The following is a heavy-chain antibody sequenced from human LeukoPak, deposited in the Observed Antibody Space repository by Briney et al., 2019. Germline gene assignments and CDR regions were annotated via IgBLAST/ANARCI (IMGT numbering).Heavy chain of an antibody. CDR2: IAVSGGTI. D-gene: IGHD1-26*01. CDR3: ARDGAWELPPGYFDY. V-gene: IGHV3-23*01. Sequence: GGSLRLSCAASGFPFGSYAMSWVRQAPGKGLEWVSTIAVSGGTIYYADSVKGRFTISRDNSKNTLYLQMNSLRAEDTAVYYCARDGAWELPPGYFDYWGQGTLVTVSS. J-gene: IGHJ4*02. CDR1: GFPFGSYA.